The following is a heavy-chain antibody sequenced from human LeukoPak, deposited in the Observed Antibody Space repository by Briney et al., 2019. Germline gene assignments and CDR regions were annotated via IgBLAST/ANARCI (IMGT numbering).Heavy chain of an antibody. D-gene: IGHD3-3*01. CDR2: ISSNGGST. J-gene: IGHJ6*03. CDR3: ARDATAYDFWSGYLRGDYYYYYMDV. V-gene: IGHV3-64*01. CDR1: GFTFSSYA. Sequence: PGGSLRLSCAASGFTFSSYAMHWVRQAPGKGLEYVSAISSNGGSTYYANSVKGRFTISRDNSKNTLYLQMGSLRAEDMAVYYCARDATAYDFWSGYLRGDYYYYYMDVWGKGTTVTVSS.